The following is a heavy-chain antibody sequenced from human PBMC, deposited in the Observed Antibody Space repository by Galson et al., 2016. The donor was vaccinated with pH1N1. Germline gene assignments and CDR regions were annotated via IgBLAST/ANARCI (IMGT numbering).Heavy chain of an antibody. CDR1: GYRFRDYY. CDR2: VDPKTGGT. V-gene: IGHV1-2*06. J-gene: IGHJ4*02. CDR3: ARVNTYDSSGYYPFDY. D-gene: IGHD3-22*01. Sequence: SVKVSCKASGYRFRDYYVHWVRQAPGHGLGWIGRVDPKTGGTKYGQKFQGRVTMTRDTSISTAYMELNSLRSDDTAVYYCARVNTYDSSGYYPFDYWGQGTQVTVSS.